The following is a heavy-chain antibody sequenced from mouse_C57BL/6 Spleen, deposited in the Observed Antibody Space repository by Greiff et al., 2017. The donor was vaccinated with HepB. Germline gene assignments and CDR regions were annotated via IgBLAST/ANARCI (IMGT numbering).Heavy chain of an antibody. CDR3: ARAPSYYSNYNYAMDY. CDR2: IYPRDGST. D-gene: IGHD2-5*01. J-gene: IGHJ4*01. Sequence: VKLVESGPELVKPGASVKLSCKASGYTFTSYDINWVKQRPGQGLEWIGWIYPRDGSTKYNEKFKGKATLTVDTSSSTAFMELHSLTSEDSAVYFCARAPSYYSNYNYAMDYWGQGTSVTVSS. CDR1: GYTFTSYD. V-gene: IGHV1-85*01.